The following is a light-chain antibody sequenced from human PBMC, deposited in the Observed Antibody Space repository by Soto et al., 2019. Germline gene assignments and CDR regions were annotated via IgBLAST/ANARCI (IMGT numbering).Light chain of an antibody. J-gene: IGKJ3*01. Sequence: DIVLTQSPGTLSLSPGERATLSCRASQTISDNHLAWYQQKPGQSPRLLISGASVRAPGVPDRFSGSGSETDFTLTISRLEPEDFGVYYCQHYGSSPEISFGPGTKVDIK. CDR3: QHYGSSPEIS. CDR1: QTISDNH. V-gene: IGKV3-20*01. CDR2: GAS.